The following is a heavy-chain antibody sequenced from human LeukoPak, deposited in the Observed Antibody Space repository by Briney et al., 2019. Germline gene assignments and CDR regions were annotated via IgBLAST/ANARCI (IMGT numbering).Heavy chain of an antibody. Sequence: PGGSLRLSCAASGFTVSSNYMSWVRQAPGKGLEWVSVIYSGGSTYYAASVKGRLTITRDNSKNTLYLQMNSLRAEDTAVYYCARGYYDSSGYIDYWGQGTLVTVSS. CDR1: GFTVSSNY. CDR2: IYSGGST. J-gene: IGHJ4*02. V-gene: IGHV3-53*01. CDR3: ARGYYDSSGYIDY. D-gene: IGHD3-22*01.